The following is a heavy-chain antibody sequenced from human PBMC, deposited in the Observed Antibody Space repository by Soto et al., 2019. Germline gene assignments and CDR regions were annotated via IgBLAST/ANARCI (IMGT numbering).Heavy chain of an antibody. D-gene: IGHD5-12*01. CDR1: GFTFSSYP. V-gene: IGHV3-30-3*01. J-gene: IGHJ3*02. CDR2: ISYDGSNK. Sequence: GGSLRLSCAASGFTFSSYPMHWVRQAPGKGLEWVAVISYDGSNKYYADSVKGRFTISRDNSKNTLYLQMNSLRAEDTAVYYCARGDYGYNRIVPLCAFDIWGQGTMVTVSS. CDR3: ARGDYGYNRIVPLCAFDI.